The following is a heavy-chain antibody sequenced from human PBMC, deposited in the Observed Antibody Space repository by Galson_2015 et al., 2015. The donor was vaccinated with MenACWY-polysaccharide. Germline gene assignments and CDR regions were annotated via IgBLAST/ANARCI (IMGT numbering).Heavy chain of an antibody. CDR1: GDSVSSNSAA. CDR2: TYYRSKRYN. CDR3: VRDADGSDAFDI. J-gene: IGHJ3*02. Sequence: CAISGDSVSSNSAAWNWIRQSPSRGLEWLGRTYYRSKRYNDYAVSVKSRITISPDTSKNQFFLQLNSVTPEDTAVYYCVRDADGSDAFDIWGQGTMVTVSS. D-gene: IGHD1-26*01. V-gene: IGHV6-1*01.